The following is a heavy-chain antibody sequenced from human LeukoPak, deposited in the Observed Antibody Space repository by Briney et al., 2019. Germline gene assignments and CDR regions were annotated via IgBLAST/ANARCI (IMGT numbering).Heavy chain of an antibody. V-gene: IGHV4-59*01. Sequence: ASETLSLTCTVSGGSISPYYWSWLRQPPGKGLEWIGYIYYSGSTNYNPSLKSRVTISVDRSRNQFSLKLTSVTATDAAVYYCARVLIDSYYVVDYWGQGTLVTVSS. J-gene: IGHJ4*02. CDR1: GGSISPYY. CDR3: ARVLIDSYYVVDY. CDR2: IYYSGST. D-gene: IGHD3-22*01.